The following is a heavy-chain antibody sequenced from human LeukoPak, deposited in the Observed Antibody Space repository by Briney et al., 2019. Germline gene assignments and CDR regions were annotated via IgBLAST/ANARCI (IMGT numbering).Heavy chain of an antibody. Sequence: PETLSLTCSVSGVSISSHYWSWIRQPAGEGLEWIGRIYTSGSTNYNPSLNSRVTISVDKSKNHLSLNLSSVTAADTAFYYCARDWRYCSVGSCSYYFDYWGQGALVTVSS. CDR1: GVSISSHY. J-gene: IGHJ4*02. CDR3: ARDWRYCSVGSCSYYFDY. D-gene: IGHD2-15*01. V-gene: IGHV4-4*07. CDR2: IYTSGST.